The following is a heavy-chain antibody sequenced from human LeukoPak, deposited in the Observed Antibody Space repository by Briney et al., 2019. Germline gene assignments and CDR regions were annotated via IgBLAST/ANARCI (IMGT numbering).Heavy chain of an antibody. V-gene: IGHV3-23*01. CDR1: GFTFSGYA. CDR2: ISGSGGST. J-gene: IGHJ2*01. CDR3: AKDRTYSSRDGYKSYWYFDL. D-gene: IGHD5-24*01. Sequence: GGSLRLSCAASGFTFSGYAMSWVRQAPGKGLEWVSAISGSGGSTYYADSVKGRFTISRDNSKNTLYLQMNSLRAEDTAVYYCAKDRTYSSRDGYKSYWYFDLWGRGTLVTVSS.